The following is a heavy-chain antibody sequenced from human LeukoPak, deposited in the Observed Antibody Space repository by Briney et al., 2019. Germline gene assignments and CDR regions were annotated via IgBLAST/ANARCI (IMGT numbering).Heavy chain of an antibody. CDR3: ARHYSGYYFDY. CDR1: GGSISSYY. V-gene: IGHV4-59*08. CDR2: IYYSGST. D-gene: IGHD1-26*01. J-gene: IGHJ4*02. Sequence: PSETLSLTCTVSGGSISSYYWSWIRQPPGKGLVWIGYIYYSGSTNYNPSLKSRVTISVDTSKNQFSLKLSSVTAADTAVYYCARHYSGYYFDYWGQGTLVTVSS.